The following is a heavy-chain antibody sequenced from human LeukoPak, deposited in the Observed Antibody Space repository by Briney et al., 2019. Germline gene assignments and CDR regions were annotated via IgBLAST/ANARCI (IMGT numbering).Heavy chain of an antibody. CDR3: AREKGYGDIPADAFDI. D-gene: IGHD4-17*01. J-gene: IGHJ3*02. CDR2: IIPILGIA. V-gene: IGHV1-69*04. Sequence: VASVKVSCKASGGTFSSYTISWVRQAPGQGLEWMGRIIPILGIANYAQKFQGRVTITADKSTSTAYMELSSLRSEDTAVYYCAREKGYGDIPADAFDIWGQGTMVTVSS. CDR1: GGTFSSYT.